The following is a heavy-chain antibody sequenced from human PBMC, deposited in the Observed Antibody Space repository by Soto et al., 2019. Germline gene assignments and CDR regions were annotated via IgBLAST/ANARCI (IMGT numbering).Heavy chain of an antibody. D-gene: IGHD3-10*01. V-gene: IGHV4-59*01. CDR3: ARGQYGSGTYYLAL. CDR2: IYYSGST. J-gene: IGHJ4*02. Sequence: SETLSLTCTVSGGSISSYYWSWIRQPPGKGLEWIGYIYYSGSTNYNPSLKSRVTISVDTSKNQFSLKLSSVTAADTAVYYCARGQYGSGTYYLALWGQGTPVTVSS. CDR1: GGSISSYY.